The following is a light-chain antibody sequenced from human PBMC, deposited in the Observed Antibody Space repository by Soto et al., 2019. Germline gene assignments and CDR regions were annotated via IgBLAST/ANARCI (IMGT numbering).Light chain of an antibody. CDR1: QSLLHSNGYNY. Sequence: DIVMTQSPLSLPVTPGEPASISCRSSQSLLHSNGYNYLGWYLQKPGQSPQLLIYLGSNRASGVPDRFSGSGSGTDFTLKISRVEAEDVAIYFCMQALQTPRTFGQGTKVEIK. V-gene: IGKV2-28*01. J-gene: IGKJ1*01. CDR2: LGS. CDR3: MQALQTPRT.